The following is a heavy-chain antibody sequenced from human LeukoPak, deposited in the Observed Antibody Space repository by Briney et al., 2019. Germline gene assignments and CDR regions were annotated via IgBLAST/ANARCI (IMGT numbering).Heavy chain of an antibody. CDR3: ARVCSSISCYGGNFDY. D-gene: IGHD2-2*01. CDR2: IRNKANSHTT. CDR1: GFTFSDHY. J-gene: IGHJ4*02. Sequence: GGSLRLSCAASGFTFSDHYMDWVRQAPGKGLEWVGRIRNKANSHTTAYAASVKGRFTISRDDSKNSLYLQMNSLKTEDTAVYYCARVCSSISCYGGNFDYWGQGTLVTVSS. V-gene: IGHV3-72*01.